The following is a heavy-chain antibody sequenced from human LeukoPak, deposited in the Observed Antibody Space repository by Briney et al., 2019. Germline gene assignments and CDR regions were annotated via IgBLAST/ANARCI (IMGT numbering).Heavy chain of an antibody. CDR2: ITSAGSTI. CDR1: GFAVSSNY. D-gene: IGHD2/OR15-2a*01. CDR3: AREIIGRDY. Sequence: PGGSLRLSCAASGFAVSSNYMSWVRQAPGKGLEWVSYITSAGSTIYYADSVKGRFTISRDNAKNSLYLQMDSLRAEDTAVYYCAREIIGRDYWGQGTLVTVSS. V-gene: IGHV3-11*04. J-gene: IGHJ4*02.